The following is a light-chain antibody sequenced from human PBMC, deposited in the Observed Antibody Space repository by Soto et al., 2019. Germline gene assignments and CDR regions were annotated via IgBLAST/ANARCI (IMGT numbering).Light chain of an antibody. Sequence: QSALTQPASVSGSPGQSIMISCTGTSSDVGGYNFVSWYQQHPGKAPKVMIYDVSNRPSGVSNRFSGSKSGNTASLTISGLQAEDEADYCCSSYRSGSTPVVFGGGTKLTVL. CDR2: DVS. CDR3: SSYRSGSTPVV. V-gene: IGLV2-14*01. J-gene: IGLJ2*01. CDR1: SSDVGGYNF.